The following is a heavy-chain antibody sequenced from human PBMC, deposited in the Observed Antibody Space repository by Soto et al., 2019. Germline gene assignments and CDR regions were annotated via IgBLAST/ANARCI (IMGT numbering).Heavy chain of an antibody. J-gene: IGHJ4*02. Sequence: QVQLQQWGAGLLKPSETLSLTCAVYGGSFSGYYWRWIRQPPGKGLEWIGEINHGGSTNYNPSLKGRVAISKDPSKNQFPLNLSSVTAADTAVYYCASSHREGITGTTWLYYFDYWGQGTLVTVSS. CDR3: ASSHREGITGTTWLYYFDY. CDR2: INHGGST. CDR1: GGSFSGYY. D-gene: IGHD1-20*01. V-gene: IGHV4-34*01.